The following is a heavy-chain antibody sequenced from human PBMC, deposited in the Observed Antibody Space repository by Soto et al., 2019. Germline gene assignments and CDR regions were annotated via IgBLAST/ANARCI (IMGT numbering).Heavy chain of an antibody. CDR1: GVTFSKFI. J-gene: IGHJ6*02. V-gene: IGHV1-69*01. Sequence: QVQLEQLGGEVKKPGSSVKVSCKASGVTFSKFIMTWVRQAPGLGLEWVGGIIPIFGTANYAQKFQGRVTITADESTSTSYLEVSNLRSEDTAVYYCAKVRYSSPMGYYYGMDVWGQGTAVTVSS. CDR2: IIPIFGTA. D-gene: IGHD6-19*01. CDR3: AKVRYSSPMGYYYGMDV.